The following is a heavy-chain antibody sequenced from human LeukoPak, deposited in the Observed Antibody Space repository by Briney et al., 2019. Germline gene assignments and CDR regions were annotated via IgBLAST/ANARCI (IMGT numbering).Heavy chain of an antibody. CDR3: AKVLSGSQDY. CDR1: GLTFSNFN. V-gene: IGHV3-21*04. D-gene: IGHD1-26*01. Sequence: PGGSLRLSCAPSGLTFSNFNMNWVREAPGKGLEWVSSIITSSTHTYYADSVKGRFTISRDNAKNSLYLQMNSLRAEDTAVYYCAKVLSGSQDYWGQGTLVSVFS. J-gene: IGHJ4*02. CDR2: IITSSTHT.